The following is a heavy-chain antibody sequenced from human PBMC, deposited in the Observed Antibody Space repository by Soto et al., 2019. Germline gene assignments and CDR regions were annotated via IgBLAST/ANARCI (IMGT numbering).Heavy chain of an antibody. J-gene: IGHJ6*03. CDR1: GGSFSGYY. CDR3: ARGSLNFWSGYPYYYYYYMDV. CDR2: INHSGST. Sequence: SETLSLTCAVYGGSFSGYYWSWIRQPPGKGLEWIGEINHSGSTNYNPSLKSRVTISVDTSKNQFSLKLSSVTAADTAVYYCARGSLNFWSGYPYYYYYYMDVWGKGTTVTVS. V-gene: IGHV4-34*01. D-gene: IGHD3-3*01.